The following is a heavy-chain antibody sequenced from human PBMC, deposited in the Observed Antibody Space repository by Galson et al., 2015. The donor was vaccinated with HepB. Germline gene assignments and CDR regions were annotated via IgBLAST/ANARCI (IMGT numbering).Heavy chain of an antibody. V-gene: IGHV1-18*01. Sequence: SVKVSCKASGYTFTRNGISWVRQAPGQGLEWMGWISTNSGNTYYAQKFQDRLIMTTERSTSTAYMELRSLTSDDTAFYYCTRDVRYAFEMWGQGTMSPSL. CDR3: TRDVRYAFEM. J-gene: IGHJ3*02. CDR2: ISTNSGNT. CDR1: GYTFTRNG. D-gene: IGHD3-10*02.